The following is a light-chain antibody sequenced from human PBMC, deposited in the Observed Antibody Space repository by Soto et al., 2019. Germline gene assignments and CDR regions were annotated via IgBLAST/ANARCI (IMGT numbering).Light chain of an antibody. CDR3: QQYKDYVYT. J-gene: IGKJ2*01. V-gene: IGKV1-5*01. CDR2: DVS. Sequence: DIQMTQSPSTLSASVGDRVIITCRASQTVERWMAWYQQKPGKAPKLLISDVSTLERGVPSRFSGSGSETEFTLTSSGLQPDDFATYYCQQYKDYVYTFGQGTKVESK. CDR1: QTVERW.